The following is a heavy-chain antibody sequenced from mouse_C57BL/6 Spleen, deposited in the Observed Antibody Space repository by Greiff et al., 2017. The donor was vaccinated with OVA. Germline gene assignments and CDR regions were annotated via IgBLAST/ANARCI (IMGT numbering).Heavy chain of an antibody. D-gene: IGHD1-1*01. CDR3: ASTPYYGSSFWYFDV. CDR1: GYTFTSYW. V-gene: IGHV1-61*01. J-gene: IGHJ1*03. CDR2: IYPSDSET. Sequence: VQLQQPGAELVRPGSSVKLSCKASGYTFTSYWMDWVKQRPGQGLEWIGNIYPSDSETHYNQKFKDKATLTVDKSSSTAYMQLSSLTSEDSAVYYCASTPYYGSSFWYFDVWGTGTTVTVSS.